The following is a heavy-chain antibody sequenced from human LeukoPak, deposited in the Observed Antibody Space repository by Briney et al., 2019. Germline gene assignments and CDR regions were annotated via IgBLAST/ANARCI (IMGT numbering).Heavy chain of an antibody. CDR1: GGSISSSSYY. J-gene: IGHJ5*02. CDR2: IYYSGST. CDR3: AEIFGGAARRSWFDP. D-gene: IGHD6-6*01. V-gene: IGHV4-39*07. Sequence: SETLSLTCTVSGGSISSSSYYWGWIRQPPGKGLEWIGSIYYSGSTYYNPSLKSRVTISVDTSKNQFSLKLSSVTAADTAVYYWAEIFGGAARRSWFDPWGQGTLVTVSS.